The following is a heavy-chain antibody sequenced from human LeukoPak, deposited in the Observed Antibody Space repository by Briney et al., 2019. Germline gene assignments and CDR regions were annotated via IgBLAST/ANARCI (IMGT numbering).Heavy chain of an antibody. J-gene: IGHJ4*02. CDR2: INNVASHI. Sequence: GGSLRLSCAASGFTFSDSAMNWVRQAPGKGLEWVSSINNVASHIYYADSVRSRFTISRDNAKNSVSLQMNNLRAEDTAVYYCARDATQYLRYGYFDSWGQGILVTVSS. CDR3: ARDATQYLRYGYFDS. V-gene: IGHV3-21*01. D-gene: IGHD3-9*01. CDR1: GFTFSDSA.